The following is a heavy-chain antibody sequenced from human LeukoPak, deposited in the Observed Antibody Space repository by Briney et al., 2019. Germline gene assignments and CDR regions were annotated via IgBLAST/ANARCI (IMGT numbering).Heavy chain of an antibody. CDR1: GSRFTSYW. J-gene: IGHJ3*02. Sequence: GESLQISCQGSGSRFTSYWIGWVRQMPGKGLEWMGIIYPGDSDTRYSPSFQGQVTISADKSISTAYLQWSSLKASDTAMYYCARRYCSSTSCYWTAFDIWGQGTMVTVSS. D-gene: IGHD2-2*01. CDR2: IYPGDSDT. V-gene: IGHV5-51*01. CDR3: ARRYCSSTSCYWTAFDI.